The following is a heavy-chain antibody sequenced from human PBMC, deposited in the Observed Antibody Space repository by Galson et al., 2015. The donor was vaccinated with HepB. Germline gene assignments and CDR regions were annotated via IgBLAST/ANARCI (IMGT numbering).Heavy chain of an antibody. D-gene: IGHD4-23*01. J-gene: IGHJ4*02. CDR2: INGGGDTT. CDR3: ARIRNGGDQFED. V-gene: IGHV3-23*01. Sequence: SLRLSCAASGFTFSNYAMGWVRQPPGKGLEWASGINGGGDTTYYADSVKGRFTISRDNSKNTLYLQMNSLRAEDTAVYYCARIRNGGDQFEDWGQGTLVTVSS. CDR1: GFTFSNYA.